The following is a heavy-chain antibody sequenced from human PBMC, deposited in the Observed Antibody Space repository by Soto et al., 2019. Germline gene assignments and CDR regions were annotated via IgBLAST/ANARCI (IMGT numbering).Heavy chain of an antibody. CDR1: GFTFSRYA. V-gene: IGHV3-30-3*01. D-gene: IGHD4-17*01. CDR3: ARPKNGXAHFVEH. CDR2: ISYDGSNK. Sequence: GGSLRLSCAASGFTFSRYAMHWVRQAPGKGLEWVAVISYDGSNKYYADSVKGRFTISRDNSKNTLYLQMNSLRAEDTAVYYCARPKNGXAHFVEHWGHGPLVTDPS. J-gene: IGHJ4*01.